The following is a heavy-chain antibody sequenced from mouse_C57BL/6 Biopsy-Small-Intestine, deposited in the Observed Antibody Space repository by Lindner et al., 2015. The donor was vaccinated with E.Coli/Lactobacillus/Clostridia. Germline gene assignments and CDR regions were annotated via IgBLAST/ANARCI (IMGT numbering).Heavy chain of an antibody. CDR1: GFSFKTYT. Sequence: VQLQESGGGLVQPKGSLKLSCAASGFSFKTYTLNWVRQAPGKGLEWVARIRSKSNNYATYYADSVKDRFTISRDDSENMLYPQMNNLKTEDTAMYYCVRQFFAMDYWGQGTSVTVSS. CDR2: IRSKSNNYAT. V-gene: IGHV10-1*01. CDR3: VRQFFAMDY. J-gene: IGHJ4*01.